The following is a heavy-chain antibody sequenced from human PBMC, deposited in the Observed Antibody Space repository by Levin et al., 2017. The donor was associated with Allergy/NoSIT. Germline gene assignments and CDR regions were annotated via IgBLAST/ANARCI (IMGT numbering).Heavy chain of an antibody. CDR1: GFTFSSYA. CDR2: ISYDASNK. Sequence: RGSLRLSCAASGFTFSSYAMHWVRQAPGKGLEWVAVISYDASNKYYADSVKGRFTISRDNSKNTLYLQMDNLRPEDTAVYYCARDGPPGGSSWGQYFQHWGQGTLVTVSS. V-gene: IGHV3-30-3*01. CDR3: ARDGPPGGSSWGQYFQH. D-gene: IGHD6-13*01. J-gene: IGHJ1*01.